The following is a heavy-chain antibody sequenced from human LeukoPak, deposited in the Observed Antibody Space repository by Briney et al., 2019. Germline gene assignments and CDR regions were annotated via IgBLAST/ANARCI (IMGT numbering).Heavy chain of an antibody. CDR2: FNPEDVET. V-gene: IGHV1-24*01. Sequence: ASVKVSCKVSGYTLTEISMHWVRRAPGQGLEWMGGFNPEDVETIYARSFQGRLTVTEDTSTDTAYMELSSLRAEDTAMYYCATEIVGYGDVHYFDSWGQGTLVTVSS. CDR1: GYTLTEIS. D-gene: IGHD4-17*01. J-gene: IGHJ4*02. CDR3: ATEIVGYGDVHYFDS.